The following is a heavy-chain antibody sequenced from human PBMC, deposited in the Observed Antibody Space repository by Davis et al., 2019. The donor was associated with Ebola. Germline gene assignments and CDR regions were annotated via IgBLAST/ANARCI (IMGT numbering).Heavy chain of an antibody. Sequence: SETLSLTCTVSGGSISSYYWSWIRQPPGKGLEWIGYIYYSGSTYYNPSLKSRVTISVDTSKNQFSLKLSSVTAADTAVYYCARGGHPYDIRPSWFDPWGQGTLVTVSS. CDR2: IYYSGST. CDR3: ARGGHPYDIRPSWFDP. V-gene: IGHV4-59*12. D-gene: IGHD3-9*01. J-gene: IGHJ5*02. CDR1: GGSISSYY.